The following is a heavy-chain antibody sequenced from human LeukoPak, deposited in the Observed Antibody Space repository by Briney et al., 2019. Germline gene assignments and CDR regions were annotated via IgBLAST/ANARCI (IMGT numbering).Heavy chain of an antibody. V-gene: IGHV4-34*01. Sequence: SETLSLTCAVYGGSFSGYYCSWIRQPPGKGLEWTGEINQSGSTNYIPSLKSRVTISVDTSKNQFSLKLNSVTVADTAVYYCARSPAWGCPWGQGTLVTVSS. CDR3: ARSPAWGCP. CDR1: GGSFSGYY. J-gene: IGHJ5*02. CDR2: INQSGST. D-gene: IGHD1-26*01.